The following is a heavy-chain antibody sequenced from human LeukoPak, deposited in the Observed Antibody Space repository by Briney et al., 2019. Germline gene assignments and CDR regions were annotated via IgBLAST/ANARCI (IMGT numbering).Heavy chain of an antibody. CDR3: ARGVDLRLLWFGELYMADY. D-gene: IGHD3-10*01. CDR1: GYTFTSYD. Sequence: ASVKVSCKASGYTFTSYDINWVRQATGQGLEWMGWMNPNSGNTGYAQKFQGRVTMTRNTSISTAHMELSSLRSEDTAVYYCARGVDLRLLWFGELYMADYWGQGTLVTVSS. CDR2: MNPNSGNT. J-gene: IGHJ4*02. V-gene: IGHV1-8*01.